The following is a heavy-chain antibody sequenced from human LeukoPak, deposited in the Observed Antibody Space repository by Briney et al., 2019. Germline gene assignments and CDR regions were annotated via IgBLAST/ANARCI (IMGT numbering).Heavy chain of an antibody. V-gene: IGHV3-66*01. CDR1: GFTFSSYA. Sequence: GGSLRLFCAASGFTFSSYAMHWVRQAPGKGLEWVSVIYSGGSTYYADSVKGRFTISRDNSKNTLYLQMNSLRAEDTAVYYCASLIYFTWDDAFDIWGQGTMVTVSS. CDR3: ASLIYFTWDDAFDI. CDR2: IYSGGST. J-gene: IGHJ3*02. D-gene: IGHD1-26*01.